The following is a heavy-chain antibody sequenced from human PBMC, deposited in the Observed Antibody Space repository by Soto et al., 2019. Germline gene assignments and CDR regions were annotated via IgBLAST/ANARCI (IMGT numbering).Heavy chain of an antibody. CDR2: ISYDGSNK. CDR1: GFTFSSYA. D-gene: IGHD5-12*01. J-gene: IGHJ4*02. V-gene: IGHV3-30-3*01. CDR3: ARDGGMVATSLFDY. Sequence: PGGSLRLSCAASGFTFSSYAMHWVRQAPGKGLEWVAVISYDGSNKYYADSVKGRFTISRDNSKNTLYLQMNSLRAEDTAVYCCARDGGMVATSLFDYWGQGTLVTVSS.